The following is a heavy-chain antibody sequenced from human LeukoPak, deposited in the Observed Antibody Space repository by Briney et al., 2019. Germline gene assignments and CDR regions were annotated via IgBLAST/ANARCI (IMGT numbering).Heavy chain of an antibody. CDR3: AKGGAYYDFIFDP. Sequence: EGSLRLSCAASGFTFRNYAMTWVRQAPGKGLDWVSSINGNGRATYYADSVRGRFTISRDNSKNTLYLQMNSLRAEDTAVFYCAKGGAYYDFIFDPWGQGTLVTVSS. J-gene: IGHJ5*02. CDR2: INGNGRAT. CDR1: GFTFRNYA. D-gene: IGHD3-3*01. V-gene: IGHV3-23*01.